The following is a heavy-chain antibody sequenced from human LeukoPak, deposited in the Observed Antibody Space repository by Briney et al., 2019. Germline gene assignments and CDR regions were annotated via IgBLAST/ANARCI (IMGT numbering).Heavy chain of an antibody. Sequence: PGGSLRLSCAASGFTFSTYAMSWVRQAPGKGLEWVSGISGSGGSTYYADSVKGRFTISRDSSKNTLFLQMNSLRAEDTAVYYCARRDYYYGMDVWGQGTTVTVSS. V-gene: IGHV3-23*01. CDR3: ARRDYYYGMDV. CDR1: GFTFSTYA. CDR2: ISGSGGST. J-gene: IGHJ6*02.